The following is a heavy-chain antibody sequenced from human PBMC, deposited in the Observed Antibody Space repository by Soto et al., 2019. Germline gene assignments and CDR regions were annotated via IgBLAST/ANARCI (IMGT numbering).Heavy chain of an antibody. Sequence: QITLKESGLTRVKPTQTLALTCTFSGFSLTTSGVGVGWIRKTPGKALEWLAVIYWDDDKRYNPSLKNRLTITKDTSKNQVVLIMADMDPVDTGTYFCAHRGYMYGNWDHGYFDYWGQGTLVTVSS. CDR2: IYWDDDK. CDR1: GFSLTTSGVG. V-gene: IGHV2-5*02. J-gene: IGHJ4*02. CDR3: AHRGYMYGNWDHGYFDY. D-gene: IGHD7-27*01.